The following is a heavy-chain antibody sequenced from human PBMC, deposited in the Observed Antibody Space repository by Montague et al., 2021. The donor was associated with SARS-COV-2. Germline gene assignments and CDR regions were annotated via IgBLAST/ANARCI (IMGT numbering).Heavy chain of an antibody. D-gene: IGHD2-2*01. J-gene: IGHJ6*02. Sequence: SETLSLTCAVYGGSLSGYYWTWIRQPPREGLEWIAEISHSGSTSYNPSLKSRVTISVDTSKNQFSLKLSSATAADTAVYYCARVAYPMLCVICYYGMDVWGQGTTVTVSS. V-gene: IGHV4-34*01. CDR1: GGSLSGYY. CDR3: ARVAYPMLCVICYYGMDV. CDR2: ISHSGST.